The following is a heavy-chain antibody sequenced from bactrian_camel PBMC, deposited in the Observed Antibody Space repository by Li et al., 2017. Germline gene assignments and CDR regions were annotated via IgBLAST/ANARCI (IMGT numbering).Heavy chain of an antibody. CDR1: GLAVSSRC. D-gene: IGHD3*01. J-gene: IGHJ4*01. CDR2: VDSNGVT. CDR3: AAEDQAPWDMGWICNYNS. Sequence: VQLVESGGGSVQSGGSLRLSCAASGLAVSSRCMAWFRQAPGSQRETVATVDSNGVTKVAGSVKGRFTLSKDNAKNTLYLRMDNLKPEDIALYTCAAEDQAPWDMGWICNYNSWGQGNKVTVS. V-gene: IGHV3S53*01.